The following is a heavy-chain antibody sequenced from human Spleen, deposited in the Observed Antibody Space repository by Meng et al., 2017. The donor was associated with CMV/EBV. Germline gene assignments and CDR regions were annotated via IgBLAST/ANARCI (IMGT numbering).Heavy chain of an antibody. CDR3: AKDPVASIVVVPAALSDP. CDR1: GFTFSSYA. V-gene: IGHV3-23*03. D-gene: IGHD2-2*01. Sequence: GESLKISCAASGFTFSSYAMNWVRQAPGKGLEWVSVIYSGGTNTYSADSVKGRFTISRDNSKNTLYLQMNSLRAEDTAVYYCAKDPVASIVVVPAALSDPWGQGTLVTVSS. CDR2: IYSGGTNT. J-gene: IGHJ5*02.